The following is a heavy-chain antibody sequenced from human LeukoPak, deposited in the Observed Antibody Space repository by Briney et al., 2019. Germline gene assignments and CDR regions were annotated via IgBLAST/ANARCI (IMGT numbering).Heavy chain of an antibody. V-gene: IGHV3-53*01. D-gene: IGHD2-15*01. CDR2: MYSGGGT. CDR3: ARANPKYCSGGGCYYYYGMEL. Sequence: GRSLRLSCAASELIPSSSYMSWVRQARGQGLDWGAVMYSGGGTYYAVSVKGRFTIYRDNSKNTLYLQMNSLSVEDTAVYYCARANPKYCSGGGCYYYYGMELWGQGTTVTVSS. CDR1: ELIPSSSY. J-gene: IGHJ6*02.